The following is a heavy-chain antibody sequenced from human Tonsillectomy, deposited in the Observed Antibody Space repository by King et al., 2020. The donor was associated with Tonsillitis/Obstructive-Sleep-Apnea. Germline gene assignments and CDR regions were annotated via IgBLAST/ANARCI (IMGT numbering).Heavy chain of an antibody. J-gene: IGHJ5*02. CDR2: INTNTGNP. D-gene: IGHD2-2*01. CDR3: AGVGTSWGPNWFEP. V-gene: IGHV7-4-1*02. Sequence: QLVQSGSELKKPGASVKVSCKASGYTFTSYGMNWVRQAPGQGLEWMGWINTNTGNPTYAQGFTGRFVFSLDTSVSTAYLQISRLKAEDTAVYYCAGVGTSWGPNWFEPWGQGTLVTVSS. CDR1: GYTFTSYG.